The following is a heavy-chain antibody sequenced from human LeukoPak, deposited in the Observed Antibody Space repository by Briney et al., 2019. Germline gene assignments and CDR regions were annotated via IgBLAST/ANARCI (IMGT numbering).Heavy chain of an antibody. CDR3: ARIARSYKDAFDI. V-gene: IGHV3-23*01. J-gene: IGHJ3*02. CDR1: GFTFSSYA. CDR2: ISGSGGGT. D-gene: IGHD1-26*01. Sequence: GGSLRLSCAASGFTFSSYAMSWVRQAPGKGLEWVSAISGSGGGTYYADSVKGRFTISRDNSENTLYLQMNSLRAEDTAVYYCARIARSYKDAFDIWGQGTMVTVSS.